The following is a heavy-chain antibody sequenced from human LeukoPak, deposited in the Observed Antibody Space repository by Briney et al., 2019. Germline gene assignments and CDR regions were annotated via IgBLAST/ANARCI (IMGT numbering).Heavy chain of an antibody. V-gene: IGHV3-43*02. CDR1: GFTFDDYA. D-gene: IGHD2-21*02. J-gene: IGHJ3*02. CDR2: ISGDGGST. Sequence: GGALRLSCAASGFTFDDYAMHWVRQAPGKGREWVSLISGDGGSTYYADSVKGRFTISRDNSKNSLYLQMNSLRTEDTALYYCAKEYCGGDCRAFDIWGQGTMVTVSS. CDR3: AKEYCGGDCRAFDI.